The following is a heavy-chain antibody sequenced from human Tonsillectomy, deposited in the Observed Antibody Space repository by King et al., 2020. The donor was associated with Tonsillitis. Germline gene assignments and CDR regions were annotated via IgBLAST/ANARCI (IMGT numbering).Heavy chain of an antibody. Sequence: QLQESGPGLVTPSETLSLTCTVSGGSFSSTHYYWGWVRQPPGKGLESIGSIYYGGTTYYNPSLRSRVTTAVDTSSNQFSLKLKSVIAADTAVYYCHLSGFYSDGFDIWGQGTMVTVSS. CDR2: IYYGGTT. V-gene: IGHV4-39*01. D-gene: IGHD3-22*01. CDR1: GGSFSSTHYY. J-gene: IGHJ3*02. CDR3: HLSGFYSDGFDI.